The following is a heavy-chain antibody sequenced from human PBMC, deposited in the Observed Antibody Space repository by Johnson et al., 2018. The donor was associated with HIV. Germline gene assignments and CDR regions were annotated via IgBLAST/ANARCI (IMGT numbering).Heavy chain of an antibody. J-gene: IGHJ3*02. V-gene: IGHV3-30-3*01. CDR1: GFTFDDYA. D-gene: IGHD5-18*01. CDR2: ISYDGSNK. CDR3: ARVRGYSYGAHAFDI. Sequence: QVQLVESGGGLVQPGRSLRLSCAASGFTFDDYAMHWVRQAPGKGLEWVAAISYDGSNKYYADSVQGRFTISRDNSKNPLYLQMHSLRAEDTAVYYCARVRGYSYGAHAFDIWGQGTMVTVSS.